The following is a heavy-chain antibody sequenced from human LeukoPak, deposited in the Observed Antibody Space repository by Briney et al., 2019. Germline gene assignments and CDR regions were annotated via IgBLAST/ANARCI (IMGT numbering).Heavy chain of an antibody. V-gene: IGHV3-7*04. CDR2: IKPDGSGK. J-gene: IGHJ4*02. CDR1: ALTFSGYW. Sequence: GGSLRLSCAASALTFSGYWMNWVRQAPGKGLEWVANIKPDGSGKYYVDSVKGRFTISRDNAKNSLYLQMTSLRAEDTAVYYCARGSGDYSGQGTLVTVSS. CDR3: ARGSGDY.